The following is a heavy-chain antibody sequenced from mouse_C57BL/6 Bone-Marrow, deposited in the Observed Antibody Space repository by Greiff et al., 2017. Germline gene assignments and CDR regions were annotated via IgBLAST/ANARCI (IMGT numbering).Heavy chain of an antibody. CDR3: SAFDGNYFDF. V-gene: IGHV14-4*01. CDR2: IDPDIGDT. D-gene: IGHD2-3*01. Sequence: EVQLQQSGAELVRPGASVKLSCTASGFNIKDDYIHWVKQRPEQGLEWIGWIDPDIGDTEYASKFQGKATITSDTSSNTAYLQLSSRTSEDTAGDYCSAFDGNYFDFWGQGTPLTGAS. J-gene: IGHJ2*01. CDR1: GFNIKDDY.